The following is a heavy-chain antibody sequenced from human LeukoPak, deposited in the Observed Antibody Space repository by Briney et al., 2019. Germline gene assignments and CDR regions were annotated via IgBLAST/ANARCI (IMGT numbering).Heavy chain of an antibody. CDR2: IIPIFGTA. V-gene: IGHV1-69*13. CDR1: GYTFTSYG. CDR3: ARASARGYCSGGSCYSDWFDP. Sequence: SVKVSCKASGYTFTSYGISWVRQAPGQGLEWMGGIIPIFGTANYAQKFQGRVTITADESTSTAYMELSSLRSEDTAVYYCARASARGYCSGGSCYSDWFDPWGQGTLVTVSS. J-gene: IGHJ5*02. D-gene: IGHD2-15*01.